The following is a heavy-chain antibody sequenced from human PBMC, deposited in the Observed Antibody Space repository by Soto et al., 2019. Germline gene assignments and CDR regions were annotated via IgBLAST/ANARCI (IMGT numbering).Heavy chain of an antibody. V-gene: IGHV4-59*01. J-gene: IGHJ4*02. D-gene: IGHD1-1*01. CDR3: ARVGTGTTLDY. CDR1: CPSIGSYF. CDR2: IYYSGST. Sequence: SETLSLTCPLPCPSIGSYFWSWIRQPPGKGLEWIGYIYYSGSTNYNPSLKSRVTISVDTSKNQFSLKLSSVTAADTAVYYCARVGTGTTLDYWGQGTLVTVS.